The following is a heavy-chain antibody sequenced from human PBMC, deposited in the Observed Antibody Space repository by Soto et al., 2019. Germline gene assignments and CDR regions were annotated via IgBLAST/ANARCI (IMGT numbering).Heavy chain of an antibody. Sequence: GSLRLSCAASGFTFSGSTMHWVRQASGKGLEWVGRIRSKANSYATAYAASLKGRFTISRDDSKNTAYLQMNSLKTEDTAVYYCTRPACYDRLCNYAMDVWGQGTTVTVSS. CDR2: IRSKANSYAT. V-gene: IGHV3-73*01. CDR3: TRPACYDRLCNYAMDV. D-gene: IGHD2-2*01. CDR1: GFTFSGST. J-gene: IGHJ6*02.